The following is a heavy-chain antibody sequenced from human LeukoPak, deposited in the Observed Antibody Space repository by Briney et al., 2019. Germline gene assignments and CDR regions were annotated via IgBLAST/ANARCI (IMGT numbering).Heavy chain of an antibody. CDR3: ARDFFDFWGGSWV. Sequence: QPGGTLRLSRAVSGFDVRTNYMSWVGEAPGQGRGWGSVILRDGSTYYGDSVRGRFSISRDNSKSMVFLQMNNLRAEDTAVYFCARDFFDFWGGSWVWGQGTLVAVSS. V-gene: IGHV3-53*01. CDR1: GFDVRTNY. D-gene: IGHD3-3*01. J-gene: IGHJ4*02. CDR2: ILRDGST.